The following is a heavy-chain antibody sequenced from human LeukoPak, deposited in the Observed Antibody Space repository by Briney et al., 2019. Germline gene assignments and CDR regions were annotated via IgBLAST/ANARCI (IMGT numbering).Heavy chain of an antibody. V-gene: IGHV3-30-3*01. CDR1: GFTFSSYA. J-gene: IGHJ4*02. CDR2: ISYDGSNK. Sequence: PGRSLRLSRAASGFTFSSYAMHWVRQAPGKGLEWVAVISYDGSNKYYADSVKGRFTISRDNSKNTLYLQMNSLRAEDTAVYYCARVTRGPSYYFDSSGYESGDYWGQGTLVTVSS. D-gene: IGHD3-22*01. CDR3: ARVTRGPSYYFDSSGYESGDY.